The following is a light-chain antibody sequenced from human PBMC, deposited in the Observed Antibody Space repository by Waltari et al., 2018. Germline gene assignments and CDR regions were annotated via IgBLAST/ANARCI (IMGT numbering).Light chain of an antibody. J-gene: IGLJ2*01. V-gene: IGLV1-47*01. CDR2: RNN. CDR3: AAWDDSLSGVV. Sequence: QSVLTQPPSASGTPGQSIAISCSGSTSNIGNNYVYWYQQFPGTAPKPLIYRNNQRPSGVPDRYSGPKSGPSASLAISGLQSEDEAEYYCAAWDDSLSGVVFGGGTKVTVL. CDR1: TSNIGNNY.